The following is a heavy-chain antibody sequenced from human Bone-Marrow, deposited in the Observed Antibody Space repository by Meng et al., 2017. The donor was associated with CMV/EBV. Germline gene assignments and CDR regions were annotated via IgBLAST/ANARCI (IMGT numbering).Heavy chain of an antibody. J-gene: IGHJ4*02. CDR1: GFTFSSYW. D-gene: IGHD2-2*01. Sequence: GESLKISCAASGFTFSSYWMHWVRQAPGKGLVWVSRINSDGSSTSYADSVKGRFTISRDNAKNTLYLQMNSLRAEDTAVYYCARDDRVVVPAAIEWCFDYWGQGTLVTVSS. CDR2: INSDGSST. CDR3: ARDDRVVVPAAIEWCFDY. V-gene: IGHV3-74*01.